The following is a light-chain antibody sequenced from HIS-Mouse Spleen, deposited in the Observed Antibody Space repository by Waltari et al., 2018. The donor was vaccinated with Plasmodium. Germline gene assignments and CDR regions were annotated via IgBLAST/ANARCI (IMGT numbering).Light chain of an antibody. J-gene: IGLJ2*01. CDR1: SSDVGGYNY. CDR2: DVS. CDR3: CSYAGSYTWV. Sequence: QSALTQPRSVSGSPGQSVTISCTGTSSDVGGYNYVSWYQQHPGKAPKLMVYDVSRRPSRVPDLFSGSRSGNAASLTISVRQAEDEADYYCCSYAGSYTWVFGGGTKLTVL. V-gene: IGLV2-11*01.